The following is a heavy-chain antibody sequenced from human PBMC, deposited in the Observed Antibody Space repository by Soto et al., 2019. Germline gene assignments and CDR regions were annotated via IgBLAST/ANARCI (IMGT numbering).Heavy chain of an antibody. CDR1: GYSFTSYW. V-gene: IGHV5-51*01. CDR2: IYPGDSDT. Sequence: GESLKISCKGSGYSFTSYWIGWVRQMPGKGLEWMGIIYPGDSDTRYSPSFQGQVTISADKSISTAYLQWSSLKASDTAMYYCASSVATIRALGSFDYWGQGTLVTVSS. CDR3: ASSVATIRALGSFDY. J-gene: IGHJ4*02. D-gene: IGHD5-12*01.